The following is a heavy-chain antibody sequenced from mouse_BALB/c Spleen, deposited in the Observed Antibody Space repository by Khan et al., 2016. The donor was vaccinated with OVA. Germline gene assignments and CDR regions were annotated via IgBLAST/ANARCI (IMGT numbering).Heavy chain of an antibody. V-gene: IGHV1S132*01. CDR3: ARGYFGNYEFAY. Sequence: QVQLKQSGAELVKPGASVKLSCKTSGYTFTSYWIQWVKQRPGQGLGWIGQIFPGTGTTYYNENFKGRATLTVETSSNTAYMQFSSLTSEDSAVYFCARGYFGNYEFAYWGQGTLVTVSP. CDR1: GYTFTSYW. D-gene: IGHD2-1*01. CDR2: IFPGTGTT. J-gene: IGHJ3*01.